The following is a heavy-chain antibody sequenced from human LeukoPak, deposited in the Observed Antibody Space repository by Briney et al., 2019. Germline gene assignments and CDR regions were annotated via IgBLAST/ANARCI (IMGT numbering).Heavy chain of an antibody. CDR2: ISSSSSYI. D-gene: IGHD3-10*01. CDR1: GFTFSSYS. J-gene: IGHJ6*02. CDR3: ARDRGGYYGSGSYYLQAGGMDV. V-gene: IGHV3-21*01. Sequence: GGSLRLSCAASGFTFSSYSMNWVRQAPGKGLEWVSSISSSSSYIYYTDSVKGRFTISRDNAKNSLYLQMNSLRAEDTAVYYCARDRGGYYGSGSYYLQAGGMDVWGQGTTVTVSS.